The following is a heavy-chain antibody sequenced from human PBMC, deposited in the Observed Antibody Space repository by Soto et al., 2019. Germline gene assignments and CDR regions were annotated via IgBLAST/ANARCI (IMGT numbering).Heavy chain of an antibody. V-gene: IGHV1-69*06. CDR3: ARDRIQLRLGKYSFNGMDV. CDR1: GGTFSDYA. CDR2: IVPRFGSP. D-gene: IGHD3-16*01. J-gene: IGHJ6*02. Sequence: QVQLVQSGAEMRKPGSSLRVSCKASGGTFSDYAFSWVRQAPGQGLEWMRGIVPRFGSPNYAQKFGGRVTIAPYTASSTGYMAVSSLRFDDTAVYFCARDRIQLRLGKYSFNGMDVWGQGTTIIVSS.